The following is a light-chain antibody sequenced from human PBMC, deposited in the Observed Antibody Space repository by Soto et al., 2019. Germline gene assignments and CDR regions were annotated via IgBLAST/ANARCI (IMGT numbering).Light chain of an antibody. J-gene: IGLJ2*01. CDR3: QVWDSSSDRLV. Sequence: SYELTQPPSVSVAPGKTARITCGGNNIGSKSVHWYQQKPGQAPVLVIYYDSDRPSGIPERFSGSNSGNTATLTISRVEAGDGADYYCQVWDSSSDRLVFGGGTKLTVL. CDR1: NIGSKS. V-gene: IGLV3-21*04. CDR2: YDS.